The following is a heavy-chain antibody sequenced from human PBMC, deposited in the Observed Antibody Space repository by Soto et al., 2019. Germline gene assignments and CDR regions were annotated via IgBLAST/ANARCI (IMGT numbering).Heavy chain of an antibody. Sequence: ASVKVSCKASGYSFTSYGIHWVRQAPGQRLEWTGWINAGNGNTKYSEKFQGRVTITRDTSASTAYLELSSLRSEDTAVYYCARDPNDSSAYYRRYYCGMDVWGQGTTVTVS. CDR1: GYSFTSYG. CDR2: INAGNGNT. D-gene: IGHD3-22*01. J-gene: IGHJ6*02. CDR3: ARDPNDSSAYYRRYYCGMDV. V-gene: IGHV1-3*01.